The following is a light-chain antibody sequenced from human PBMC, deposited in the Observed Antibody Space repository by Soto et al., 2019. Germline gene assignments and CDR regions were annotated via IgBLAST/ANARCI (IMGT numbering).Light chain of an antibody. CDR2: DND. CDR1: SSNIGNNY. J-gene: IGLJ2*01. CDR3: ATCDRSLSAGV. Sequence: QSVLTQPPSVSAAPGQKVTISCSGSSSNIGNNYVSWYQQFPEAAPKLLIYDNDKRPSGIPDRFSGSKSGTSATLGITGLQTRDEADYYCATCDRSLSAGVFGGGTKLTVL. V-gene: IGLV1-51*01.